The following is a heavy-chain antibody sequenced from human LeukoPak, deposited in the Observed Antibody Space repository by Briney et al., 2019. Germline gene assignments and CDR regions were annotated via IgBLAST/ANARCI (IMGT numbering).Heavy chain of an antibody. CDR3: ARDRLYYGSVGFDWFDP. Sequence: ASVTVSCKASGYTFTGYYMHWVRQAPGQGLEWMGWINPNSGGTNYAQKFQGRVTMTKDTSISTAYMELSRLRSDDTAVYYCARDRLYYGSVGFDWFDPWGQGTLVTVSS. J-gene: IGHJ5*02. CDR1: GYTFTGYY. CDR2: INPNSGGT. V-gene: IGHV1-2*02. D-gene: IGHD3-10*01.